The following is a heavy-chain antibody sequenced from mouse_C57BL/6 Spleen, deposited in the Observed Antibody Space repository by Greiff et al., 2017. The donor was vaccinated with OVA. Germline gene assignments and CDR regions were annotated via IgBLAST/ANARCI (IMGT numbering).Heavy chain of an antibody. J-gene: IGHJ1*03. CDR1: GYTFTDYN. CDR3: ARGNYYGSSYGYFDV. CDR2: INPNNGGT. V-gene: IGHV1-22*01. D-gene: IGHD1-1*01. Sequence: VQLQQSGPELVKPGASVKMSCKASGYTFTDYNMHWVKQSHGKSLEWIGYINPNNGGTSYNQKFKGKATLTVNKSSSTAYMELRSLTSEDSAVYYCARGNYYGSSYGYFDVWGTGTTVTVSS.